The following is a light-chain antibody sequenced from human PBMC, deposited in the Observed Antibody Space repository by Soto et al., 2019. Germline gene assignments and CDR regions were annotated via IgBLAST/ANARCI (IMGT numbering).Light chain of an antibody. CDR1: QTISSW. J-gene: IGKJ1*01. Sequence: DIQMTQAPSTLSGSVGDRVTITCRASQTISSWLAWYQQKPGKAPKLLIYGASTLQSGVPSRFSGSGSGTDFTLTISSLQPEDFATFYCQQLNSYPPTFGQGTKVDIK. CDR2: GAS. CDR3: QQLNSYPPT. V-gene: IGKV1-5*01.